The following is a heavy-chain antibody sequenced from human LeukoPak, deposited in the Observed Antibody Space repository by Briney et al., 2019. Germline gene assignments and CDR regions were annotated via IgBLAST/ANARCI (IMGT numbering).Heavy chain of an antibody. CDR2: ISSNGRIT. D-gene: IGHD6-19*01. V-gene: IGHV3-64*02. Sequence: QAGGSLRLSCAASGFTFGTYAMHWVRQAPGKGLEYVSAISSNGRITYYADSVKGRFTIPRDNSKNILYLQMGSLRAEDTAVYYCARVSGWYWFDNWGQGTLVTVSS. J-gene: IGHJ4*02. CDR1: GFTFGTYA. CDR3: ARVSGWYWFDN.